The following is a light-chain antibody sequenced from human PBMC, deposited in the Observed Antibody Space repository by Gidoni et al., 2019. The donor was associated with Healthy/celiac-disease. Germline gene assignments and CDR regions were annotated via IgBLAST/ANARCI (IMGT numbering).Light chain of an antibody. CDR2: DAS. V-gene: IGKV1D-13*01. Sequence: IQLTQSPSSLSASVGDRVTITCRASQGISSALAWYQQQPRKAPKLLIYDASSLESGVPSRFSGSGSGTDITLTISSLQPEDFATYCCQQFNNYPTFGQGTKLEIK. CDR3: QQFNNYPT. J-gene: IGKJ2*01. CDR1: QGISSA.